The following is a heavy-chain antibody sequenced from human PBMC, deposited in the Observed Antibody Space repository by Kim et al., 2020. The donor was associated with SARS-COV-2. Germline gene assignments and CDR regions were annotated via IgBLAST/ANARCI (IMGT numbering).Heavy chain of an antibody. D-gene: IGHD2-21*02. V-gene: IGHV1-69*13. Sequence: SVKVSCKASGGTFSSYAISWVRQAPGQGLEWMGGIIPIFGTANYAQKFQGRVTITADESTSTAYMELSSLRSEDTAVYYCARSPVVTMGPFDPWGQGTLVTVSS. CDR1: GGTFSSYA. J-gene: IGHJ5*02. CDR3: ARSPVVTMGPFDP. CDR2: IIPIFGTA.